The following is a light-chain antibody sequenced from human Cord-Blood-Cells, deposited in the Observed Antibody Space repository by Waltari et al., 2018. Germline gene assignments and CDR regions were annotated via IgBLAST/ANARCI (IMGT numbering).Light chain of an antibody. J-gene: IGLJ2*01. CDR2: DVS. Sequence: QSATPQPASVSGPPGQSITISCTGTSSDVGGYNYVAWYQQHPGKAPKLMIYDVSNRPSVVSNRFSGSKSGNTASLTISGLQAEDEADYYCSSYTSSSTPVVFGGGTELTVL. CDR3: SSYTSSSTPVV. CDR1: SSDVGGYNY. V-gene: IGLV2-14*01.